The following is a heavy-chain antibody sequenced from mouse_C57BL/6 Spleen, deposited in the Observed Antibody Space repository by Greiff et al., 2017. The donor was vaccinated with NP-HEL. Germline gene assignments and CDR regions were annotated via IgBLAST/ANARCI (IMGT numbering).Heavy chain of an antibody. J-gene: IGHJ2*01. CDR2: IDPSDSET. D-gene: IGHD2-12*01. V-gene: IGHV1-52*01. Sequence: QVQLQQPGAELVRPGSSVKLSCKASGYTFTSYWMHWVKQRPIQGLEWIGNIDPSDSETHYNQKFKDKATLTVDKSSSTAYMQLSSLTSDDSSVYYCARGDDGGVFDYWGQGTTLTVSS. CDR1: GYTFTSYW. CDR3: ARGDDGGVFDY.